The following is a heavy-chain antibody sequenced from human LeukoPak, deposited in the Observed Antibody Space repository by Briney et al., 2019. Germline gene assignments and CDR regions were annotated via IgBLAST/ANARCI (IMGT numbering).Heavy chain of an antibody. CDR3: ARAGEDFDC. CDR2: ISSGGTYM. J-gene: IGHJ4*02. D-gene: IGHD7-27*01. V-gene: IGHV3-21*01. CDR1: EFTFNTYR. Sequence: GGSLRLSCAASEFTFNTYRMHWVRQAPGKGLEWVSSISSGGTYMYCADSVKGRFTISRDNAKNSLYLQMNSLRAEDTAVYYCARAGEDFDCWGQGTLVTVSS.